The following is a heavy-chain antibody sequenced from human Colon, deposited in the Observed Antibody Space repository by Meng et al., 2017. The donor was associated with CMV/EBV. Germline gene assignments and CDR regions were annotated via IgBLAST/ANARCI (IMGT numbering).Heavy chain of an antibody. CDR2: MAYDEVNI. Sequence: GESLKISCAASGFSLSNSGMHWVRQAPGKGLEWVAFMAYDEVNINYSDSAQGRFTISRDISKNTLFLQMDSLRLEDTAVYYCAKPSRPYYYDSSGYSTPDYWGQGTLVTVSS. CDR1: GFSLSNSG. D-gene: IGHD3-22*01. V-gene: IGHV3-30*02. CDR3: AKPSRPYYYDSSGYSTPDY. J-gene: IGHJ4*02.